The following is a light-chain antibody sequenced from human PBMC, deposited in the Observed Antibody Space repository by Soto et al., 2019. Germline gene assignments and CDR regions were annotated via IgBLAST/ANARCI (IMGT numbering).Light chain of an antibody. J-gene: IGLJ2*01. V-gene: IGLV2-14*01. CDR3: SSNTSSSTHVV. CDR1: SSDVGGYNY. CDR2: DVS. Sequence: QSALTQPASVSGSPGQSITISCTGTSSDVGGYNYVSWCQQHPGKAPKLMIYDVSNRPSGVSDRFSGSKSGNTASLTISGLQAEDEADYYCSSNTSSSTHVVFGGGTKLTVL.